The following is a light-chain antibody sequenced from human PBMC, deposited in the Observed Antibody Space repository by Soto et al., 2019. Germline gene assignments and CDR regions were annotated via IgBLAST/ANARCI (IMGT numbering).Light chain of an antibody. V-gene: IGKV3-15*01. Sequence: EILVTQSPATLSVSPGERATLSCRASQSVSTSLAWYQQKPGQAPRLLIFAASTRTTGIPAGFSGSGSGTEFTLTLSSLQSEDFAVYYCQQYDKWPLTFGGGTKVDIK. CDR1: QSVSTS. CDR2: AAS. CDR3: QQYDKWPLT. J-gene: IGKJ4*01.